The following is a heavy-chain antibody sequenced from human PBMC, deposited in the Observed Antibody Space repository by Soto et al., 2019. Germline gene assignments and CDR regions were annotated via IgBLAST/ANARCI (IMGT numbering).Heavy chain of an antibody. V-gene: IGHV3-23*01. CDR1: GFTFSSYA. D-gene: IGHD6-13*01. Sequence: GGSLRLSCAASGFTFSSYAMSWVRQAPGKGLEWVSAISGSGGSTYYADSVKGRFTISRDNSKNTLYLQMNSLRAEDTAVYYCAKDRPAAALRIYYYGMDVWGQGTTVTVSS. CDR2: ISGSGGST. CDR3: AKDRPAAALRIYYYGMDV. J-gene: IGHJ6*02.